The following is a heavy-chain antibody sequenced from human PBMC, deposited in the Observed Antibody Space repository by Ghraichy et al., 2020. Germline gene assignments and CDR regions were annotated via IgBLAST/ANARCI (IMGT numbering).Heavy chain of an antibody. CDR3: ARGRRGGFYYYFDY. CDR1: GGSISGDY. D-gene: IGHD3-22*01. Sequence: GSLSLTCSVSGGSISGDYWSWIRQPPGKGLEWIGYIFYRGSINYNPSLKGRVTISVDTSKNQFSLRLSSVTAADTAMYYCARGRRGGFYYYFDYWGQGTLVTVSS. V-gene: IGHV4-59*01. J-gene: IGHJ4*02. CDR2: IFYRGSI.